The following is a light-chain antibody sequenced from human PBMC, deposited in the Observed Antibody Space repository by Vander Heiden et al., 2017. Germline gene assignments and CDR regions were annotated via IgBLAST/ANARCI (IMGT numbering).Light chain of an antibody. CDR1: QTITTF. J-gene: IGKJ4*01. V-gene: IGKV1-39*01. CDR2: AAS. Sequence: DVQMTQSPSSLYASAGDSVTITCRASQTITTFLNWYQQKLGTAPKLLIYAASSLQSEIPSRVSGSGSGTDFTPTISSLQTEVLATYYYQKTNYPLLTFGGGTKVEIK. CDR3: QKTNYPLLT.